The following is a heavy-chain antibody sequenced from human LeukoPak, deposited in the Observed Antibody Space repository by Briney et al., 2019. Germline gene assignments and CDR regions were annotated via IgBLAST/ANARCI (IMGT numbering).Heavy chain of an antibody. D-gene: IGHD3-3*01. J-gene: IGHJ6*02. CDR1: GGSISSGGYY. CDR2: IYYSGST. Sequence: SETLSLTCTVSGGSISSGGYYWSWIRQHPGKGLEWIGYIYYSGSTYYNPSLKSRVTISVDTSKNQFSLKLSSVTAADTAVYYCARDTSDDFWSGYYRSHYYYGMDVWGQGTTVTVSS. CDR3: ARDTSDDFWSGYYRSHYYYGMDV. V-gene: IGHV4-31*03.